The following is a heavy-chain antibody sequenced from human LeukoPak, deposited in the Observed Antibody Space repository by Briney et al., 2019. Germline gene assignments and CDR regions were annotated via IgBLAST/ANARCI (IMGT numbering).Heavy chain of an antibody. V-gene: IGHV3-23*01. Sequence: PGGSLRLSCAASGFTFSSNDMSWVRQAPGKGLEWVSANGARDGDTYYADSVKGRFTISGDNSKNTLYLQMNNLRADDTAVYFCAKKGSHSLDYWGQGALVTVSS. CDR3: AKKGSHSLDY. CDR1: GFTFSSND. J-gene: IGHJ4*02. CDR2: NGARDGDT.